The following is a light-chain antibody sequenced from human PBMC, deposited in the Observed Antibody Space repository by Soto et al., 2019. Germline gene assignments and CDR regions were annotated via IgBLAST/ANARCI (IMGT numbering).Light chain of an antibody. CDR2: DKN. CDR3: LLSYCGRSGPRVV. Sequence: QAVVTQEPSLTVSPGGTVTLTCGSSTGPVTSTHYPYWFQQKPGQAPRTLLYDKNSKHPWTPARFSGSLLGGKGALTLSGAQPEDEAESDCLLSYCGRSGPRVVFGGGTKLTVL. V-gene: IGLV7-46*01. J-gene: IGLJ3*02. CDR1: TGPVTSTHY.